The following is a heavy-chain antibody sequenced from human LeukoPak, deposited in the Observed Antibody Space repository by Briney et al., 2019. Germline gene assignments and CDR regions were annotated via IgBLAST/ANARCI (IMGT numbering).Heavy chain of an antibody. D-gene: IGHD3-10*01. V-gene: IGHV3-66*03. CDR2: IHSSGGT. Sequence: GGSLRLSCAASGFTGSNNYMSWVRQAPGKGLEWVSAIHSSGGTYYADSVKGRFTISRDNSKNTLYLQMNSLRAEDTSVYYCARGIQPPKYYGSGSDTFDIWGQGTMVTVSS. CDR1: GFTGSNNY. CDR3: ARGIQPPKYYGSGSDTFDI. J-gene: IGHJ3*02.